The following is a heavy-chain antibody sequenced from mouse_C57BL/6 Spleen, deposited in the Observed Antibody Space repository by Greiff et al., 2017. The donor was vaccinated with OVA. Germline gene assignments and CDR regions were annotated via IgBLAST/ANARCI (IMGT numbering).Heavy chain of an antibody. Sequence: QVQLQQSGPELVKPGASVKISCKASGYAFSSSWMNWVKQRPGKGLEWIGRIYPGDGDTNYNGKFTGKATLTADKSSSTAYMQLSSLTSEDSAVYFCARGYYGSIDYWGQGTTLTVSS. CDR1: GYAFSSSW. CDR3: ARGYYGSIDY. V-gene: IGHV1-82*01. D-gene: IGHD1-1*01. CDR2: IYPGDGDT. J-gene: IGHJ2*01.